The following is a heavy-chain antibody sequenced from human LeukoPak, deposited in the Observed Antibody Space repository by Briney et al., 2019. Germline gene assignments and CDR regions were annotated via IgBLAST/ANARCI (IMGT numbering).Heavy chain of an antibody. D-gene: IGHD3-22*01. CDR3: ARSYDSSGYSYDGAFDN. CDR2: IYYSGRT. V-gene: IGHV4-39*01. Sequence: SETLSLTCTVSGGSISSSSYYWGWIRQPPGKGLEWIGSIYYSGRTYYNPSLKSRVTISVDTSKNQFSLKLSSVTAADTAVYYCARSYDSSGYSYDGAFDNWGQGTMVTVSS. CDR1: GGSISSSSYY. J-gene: IGHJ3*02.